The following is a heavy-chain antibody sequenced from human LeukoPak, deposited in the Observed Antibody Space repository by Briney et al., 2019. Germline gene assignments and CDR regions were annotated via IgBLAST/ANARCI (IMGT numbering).Heavy chain of an antibody. CDR2: IRSKPNNYAT. CDR1: GFTFSASA. J-gene: IGHJ4*02. V-gene: IGHV3-73*01. D-gene: IGHD1-26*01. Sequence: PGGSLRLSCAASGFTFSASAIHWVRQASGKGLEWVGRIRSKPNNYATAYAASVKGRFTISRDDSKNTAYLQMNSLKTEDTAVYYCTASGSYYFDYWGQGTLVTVSS. CDR3: TASGSYYFDY.